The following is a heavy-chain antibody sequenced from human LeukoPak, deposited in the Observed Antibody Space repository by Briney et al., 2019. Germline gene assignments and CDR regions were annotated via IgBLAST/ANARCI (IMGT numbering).Heavy chain of an antibody. CDR3: AREQWSQWLVPEYYFDY. D-gene: IGHD6-19*01. V-gene: IGHV3-48*03. Sequence: PGGSLRLSCAASGFTFSSYEMNWVRQAPGKGLEWVSYISSSGSTIYYADSVKGRFTISRDNAKNSLYLQMNSLRAEDTAVYYCAREQWSQWLVPEYYFDYWGQGTLVTVSS. J-gene: IGHJ4*02. CDR1: GFTFSSYE. CDR2: ISSSGSTI.